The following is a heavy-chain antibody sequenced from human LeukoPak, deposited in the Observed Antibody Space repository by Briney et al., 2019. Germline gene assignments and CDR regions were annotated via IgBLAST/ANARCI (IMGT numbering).Heavy chain of an antibody. D-gene: IGHD2-2*01. CDR3: ARRAACSSTSCSYYYYMDV. J-gene: IGHJ6*03. CDR1: GYSFTSYW. V-gene: IGHV5-51*01. CDR2: IYPGDSDT. Sequence: RGESLKISCKGSGYSFTSYWIGWVRQMPGKGLEWMGIIYPGDSDTRYSPSFQGQVTISADKSISTAYLQWSSLKASDTAMYYCARRAACSSTSCSYYYYMDVWGKGTTVTVSS.